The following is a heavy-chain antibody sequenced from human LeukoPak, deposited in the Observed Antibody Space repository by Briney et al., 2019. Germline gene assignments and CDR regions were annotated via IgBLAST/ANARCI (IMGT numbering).Heavy chain of an antibody. D-gene: IGHD6-13*01. CDR3: ARQIASAGTAGFDF. V-gene: IGHV4-31*03. CDR1: GGSISSGGSY. Sequence: SQTLSLTCSVSGGSISSGGSYWSWIRQHPGKGPEWIGYIYYSGSTYYNPSLKSRVTISLDTSKSQFFLKLSSVTAADTAVYYCARQIASAGTAGFDFWGQGALVTVSS. J-gene: IGHJ4*02. CDR2: IYYSGST.